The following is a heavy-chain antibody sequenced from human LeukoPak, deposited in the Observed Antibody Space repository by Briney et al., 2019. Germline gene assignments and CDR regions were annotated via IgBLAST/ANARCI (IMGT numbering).Heavy chain of an antibody. CDR2: ISSSSSYI. D-gene: IGHD3-10*01. Sequence: PGGSLRLSCAASGFTFSSYSMNWVRQAPGKGLEWVSSISSSSSYIYYADSVKGRFTISRDNAKNSLYLQMNSLRAEDTAVYYCARDWKSRSGSYLYYYYYMDVWGKGTTVTISS. CDR3: ARDWKSRSGSYLYYYYYMDV. V-gene: IGHV3-21*01. J-gene: IGHJ6*03. CDR1: GFTFSSYS.